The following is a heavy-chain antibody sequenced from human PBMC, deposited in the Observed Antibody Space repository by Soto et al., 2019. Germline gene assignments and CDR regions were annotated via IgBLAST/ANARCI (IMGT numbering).Heavy chain of an antibody. CDR1: GGSISSADYY. V-gene: IGHV4-31*03. D-gene: IGHD2-2*01. J-gene: IGHJ6*02. Sequence: SETLSLTCTVSGGSISSADYYWSWIRQHPGKGLEWIGYIYYSGSTYYNPSLKSRVTISVDTSKNQFSLKLSSVTAADTAVYYCARDSTGYETYYYYGMDVWGQGTTVTV. CDR2: IYYSGST. CDR3: ARDSTGYETYYYYGMDV.